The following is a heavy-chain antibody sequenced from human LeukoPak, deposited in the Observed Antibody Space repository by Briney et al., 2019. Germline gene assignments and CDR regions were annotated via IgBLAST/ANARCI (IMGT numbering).Heavy chain of an antibody. J-gene: IGHJ5*02. CDR1: GFTCSSYG. V-gene: IGHV3-33*01. CDR3: ARPKGYCSSTSCYTFDP. D-gene: IGHD2-2*02. CDR2: IWYDGSNK. Sequence: GRSLRLSCAASGFTCSSYGMHWVRQAPGKGQEWVAVIWYDGSNKYYADSVKGRFTISRDNSKNTLYLQMNSLRAEDTAVYYCARPKGYCSSTSCYTFDPWGQGTLVTVSS.